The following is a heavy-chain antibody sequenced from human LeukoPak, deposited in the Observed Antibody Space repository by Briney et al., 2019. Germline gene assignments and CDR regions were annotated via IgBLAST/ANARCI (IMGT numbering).Heavy chain of an antibody. V-gene: IGHV4-34*01. CDR3: ARVPDITARPCDS. J-gene: IGHJ4*02. CDR1: GSSFSGYY. D-gene: IGHD2-21*02. CDR2: ISHTGDIT. Sequence: SETLSLTCAVYGSSFSGYYWTLIRQTPGKGLEWIGEISHTGDITNYNPSLKSRVTMSVDSSKNQFSLKLTSVTAADTGVYYCARVPDITARPCDSWGPGTLVTVSS.